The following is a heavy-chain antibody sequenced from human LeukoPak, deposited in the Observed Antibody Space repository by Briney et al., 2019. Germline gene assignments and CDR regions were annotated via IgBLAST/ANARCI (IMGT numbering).Heavy chain of an antibody. Sequence: ASVKVSCTASGGTFSSYAISWVRQAPGQGLEWMGGIIPIFGTANYAQKFQGRVTITADESTSTAYMELSSLRSEDTAVYYCARGATVTTRFDYWGQGTLVTVSS. CDR3: ARGATVTTRFDY. CDR1: GGTFSSYA. CDR2: IIPIFGTA. V-gene: IGHV1-69*13. D-gene: IGHD4-17*01. J-gene: IGHJ4*02.